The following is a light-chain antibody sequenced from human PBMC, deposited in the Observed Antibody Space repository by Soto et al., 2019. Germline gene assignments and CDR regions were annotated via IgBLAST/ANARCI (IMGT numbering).Light chain of an antibody. J-gene: IGLJ2*01. CDR3: AAWDDSLNGPHVV. CDR1: SSNIGSNT. Sequence: QPVLTQPPSASGTPGQRVTLSCSGSSSNIGSNTVNWYQQLPGTAPKLLIYSNNQRPSGVPDRFSGSKSGTSASLAISGLQSEDEGDYYCAAWDDSLNGPHVVFGGGTKVTVL. V-gene: IGLV1-44*01. CDR2: SNN.